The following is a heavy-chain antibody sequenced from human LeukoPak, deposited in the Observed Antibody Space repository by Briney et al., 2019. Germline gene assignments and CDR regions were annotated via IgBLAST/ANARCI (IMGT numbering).Heavy chain of an antibody. CDR1: GGALTGYH. CDR2: IDPSGGT. D-gene: IGHD6-19*01. J-gene: IGHJ4*02. Sequence: PSDTLSQICAVNGGALTGYHCSWLRQPPGQVLEWIGAIDPSGGTNYKPSLKSRVTISIDTSKNQFSLKLSSVTAADTAVYYCGRGQHVQWPPPVYWGQGTLVTVSS. V-gene: IGHV4-34*01. CDR3: GRGQHVQWPPPVY.